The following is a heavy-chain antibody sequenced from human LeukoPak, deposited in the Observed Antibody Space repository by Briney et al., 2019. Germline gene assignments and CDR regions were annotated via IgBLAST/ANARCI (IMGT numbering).Heavy chain of an antibody. J-gene: IGHJ5*02. Sequence: PGRSLRLSCAASGFTFSSYWMHWVRQVPGKGLVWVSRIKGAGSNIFYADSVKGRFTISRDNAKNTLYLQMNSLRAEDTAMYYCARSDWFDPWGQGTLVTVSS. CDR3: ARSDWFDP. CDR1: GFTFSSYW. V-gene: IGHV3-74*01. CDR2: IKGAGSNI.